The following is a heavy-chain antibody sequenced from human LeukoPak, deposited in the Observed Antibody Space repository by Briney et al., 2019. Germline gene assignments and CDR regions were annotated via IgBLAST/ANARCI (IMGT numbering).Heavy chain of an antibody. J-gene: IGHJ4*02. CDR3: AKDPPPYSSGWYLPGYHFDY. D-gene: IGHD6-19*01. V-gene: IGHV1-18*01. CDR2: ISAYNGNT. Sequence: ASVKVSCKASGYSFANYGISWVRQAPGQGLEWMGWISAYNGNTKYAQKVLGRVTMTTDTSTTTAYMELRSLRSDDTAVYYCAKDPPPYSSGWYLPGYHFDYWGQGTLVTVSS. CDR1: GYSFANYG.